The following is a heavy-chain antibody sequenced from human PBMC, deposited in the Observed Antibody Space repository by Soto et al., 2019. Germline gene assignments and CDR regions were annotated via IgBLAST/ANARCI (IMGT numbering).Heavy chain of an antibody. V-gene: IGHV4-59*01. D-gene: IGHD3-9*01. Sequence: ASETLSLTCTVSGGSISSYYWGWIRQPPGKGLEWIGYIYYSGSTNYNPSLKGRVTISVDTSKNQFSLKLSSVTAADTAVYYCAGSLLGYDILTGYYCWGQGTLVTVSS. CDR2: IYYSGST. J-gene: IGHJ4*02. CDR3: AGSLLGYDILTGYYC. CDR1: GGSISSYY.